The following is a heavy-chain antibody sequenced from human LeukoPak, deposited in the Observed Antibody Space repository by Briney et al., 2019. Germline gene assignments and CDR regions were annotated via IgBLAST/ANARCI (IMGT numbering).Heavy chain of an antibody. D-gene: IGHD3-22*01. CDR3: ARVRAYDSSGYYYGTEYWYFDL. CDR2: IYYSGST. Sequence: SETLSLTCTVSGGSVSSYYWSWIRQPPGKGLEWIGYIYYSGSTYYNPSLKSRVTISVDTSKNQFSLKLSSVTAADTAVYYCARVRAYDSSGYYYGTEYWYFDLWGRGTLVTVSS. V-gene: IGHV4-59*08. J-gene: IGHJ2*01. CDR1: GGSVSSYY.